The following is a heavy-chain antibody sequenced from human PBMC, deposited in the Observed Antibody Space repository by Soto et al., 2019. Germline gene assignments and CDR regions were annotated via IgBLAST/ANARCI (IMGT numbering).Heavy chain of an antibody. V-gene: IGHV4-39*01. J-gene: IGHJ4*02. Sequence: QLQLQESGPGLVKPSETLSLTCTVSGGSISSSSYYWGWIRQPPGKGLEWIGSIYYSGSTYYNPSLKSRVTISVDTSKNQFSLKLSSVTAADTAVYYCARHAAGRGSGWSRPYFDYWGQGTLVTVSS. D-gene: IGHD6-19*01. CDR2: IYYSGST. CDR1: GGSISSSSYY. CDR3: ARHAAGRGSGWSRPYFDY.